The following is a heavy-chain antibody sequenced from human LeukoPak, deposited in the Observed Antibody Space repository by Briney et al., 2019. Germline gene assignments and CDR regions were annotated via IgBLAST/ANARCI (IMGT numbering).Heavy chain of an antibody. J-gene: IGHJ4*02. D-gene: IGHD3-10*01. CDR3: ARRYYYNSGSFPFDF. CDR1: GGPFSGYF. V-gene: IGHV4-34*01. Sequence: SETLSLTRAVSGGPFSGYFWSWIRQSSGKGLEWIGEIHNSGTTNYNPSLNSRVTISEDTSKNQFYLNLSSVTAADTAVYYCARRYYYNSGSFPFDFWGPGTLVTVSS. CDR2: IHNSGTT.